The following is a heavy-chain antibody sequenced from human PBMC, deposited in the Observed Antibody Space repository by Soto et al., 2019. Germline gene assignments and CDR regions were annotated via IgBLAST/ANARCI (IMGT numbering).Heavy chain of an antibody. Sequence: QVQLVQSGAEVKKPGSSVKVSCKASGGTFGSYAFSWVRQAPGQGLEWMGGIIPVSGAAHYAQKFQGRVTITADESTSTAYMELSSRSSQDTDVYYCATALGCRSTSCTLDYWGQGTRVIVSS. CDR1: GGTFGSYA. V-gene: IGHV1-69*01. CDR2: IIPVSGAA. D-gene: IGHD2-2*01. J-gene: IGHJ4*02. CDR3: ATALGCRSTSCTLDY.